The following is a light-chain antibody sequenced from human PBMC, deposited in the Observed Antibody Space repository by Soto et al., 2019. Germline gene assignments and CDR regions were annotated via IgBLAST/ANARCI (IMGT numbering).Light chain of an antibody. V-gene: IGLV6-57*02. CDR2: EDK. J-gene: IGLJ2*01. CDR3: QSYDSDNFVV. CDR1: SGRIATNY. Sequence: NFMLTQPHSVSESPGKTVTISCTGSSGRIATNYVQGYQQRPGSAPTTVIYEDKQRPSGVPDRFSGSIDSSSNSASLTISGLKTEHEADYYCQSYDSDNFVVFGGGTKLTVL.